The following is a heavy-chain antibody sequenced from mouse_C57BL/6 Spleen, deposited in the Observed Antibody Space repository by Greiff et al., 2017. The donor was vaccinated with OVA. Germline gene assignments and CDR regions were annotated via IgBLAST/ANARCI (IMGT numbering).Heavy chain of an antibody. CDR2: ISDGGSYT. Sequence: EVQRVESGGGLVKPGGSLKLSCAASGFTFSSYAMSWVRQTPEKRLEWVATISDGGSYTYYPDNVKGRFTISRDNAKNNLYLQMSHLKSEDTAMYYCARDGRLRPFDYWGQGTTLTVSS. D-gene: IGHD2-4*01. CDR3: ARDGRLRPFDY. CDR1: GFTFSSYA. J-gene: IGHJ2*01. V-gene: IGHV5-4*01.